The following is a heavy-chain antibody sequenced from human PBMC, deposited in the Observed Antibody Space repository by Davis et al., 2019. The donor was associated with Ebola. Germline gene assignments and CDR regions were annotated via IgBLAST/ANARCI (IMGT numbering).Heavy chain of an antibody. Sequence: GGSLRLSCAASGFTFRSYAMSWVRQAPGKGLEWVSAICGNGDNTYYAGSVRGRFAISRDDSKNTLYLQMNSLRAGDTAIYYCAKGHAVSGNCYSSADSWGQGTLVTVSS. J-gene: IGHJ4*02. CDR1: GFTFRSYA. D-gene: IGHD2-15*01. CDR3: AKGHAVSGNCYSSADS. V-gene: IGHV3-23*01. CDR2: ICGNGDNT.